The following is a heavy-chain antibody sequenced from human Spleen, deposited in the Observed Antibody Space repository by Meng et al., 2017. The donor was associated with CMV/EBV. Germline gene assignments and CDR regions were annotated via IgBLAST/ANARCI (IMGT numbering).Heavy chain of an antibody. CDR1: GFTFSSYW. J-gene: IGHJ4*02. CDR3: ARSPFYDSRG. D-gene: IGHD3-22*01. CDR2: INSDGSST. Sequence: GESLKISCAASGFTFSSYWMHWVRQAPGKGLVWVSRINSDGSSTSYADSVKGRFTISRDNAKNTLYLQMNSLRAEDTAVYYCARSPFYDSRGWGQGTLVTVSS. V-gene: IGHV3-74*01.